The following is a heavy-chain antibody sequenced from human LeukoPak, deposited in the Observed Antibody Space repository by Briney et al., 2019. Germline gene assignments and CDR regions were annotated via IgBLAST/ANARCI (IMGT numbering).Heavy chain of an antibody. V-gene: IGHV3-23*01. Sequence: GGSLRLSCAASGFTFSSYAMSWVRQAPGKGLEWVSAISGSGGSTYYADSVKGRFTISRDNSKNTLYLQMNSLRAEDTAVYYCAKDRGSSWSRDWFDPWGQGTLVTVSS. J-gene: IGHJ5*02. CDR2: ISGSGGST. CDR1: GFTFSSYA. D-gene: IGHD6-13*01. CDR3: AKDRGSSWSRDWFDP.